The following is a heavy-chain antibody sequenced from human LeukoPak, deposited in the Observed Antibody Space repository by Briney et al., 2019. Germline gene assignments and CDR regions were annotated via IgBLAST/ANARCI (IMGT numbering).Heavy chain of an antibody. CDR1: GFTFSSYA. CDR3: AKTRAYYYDSSGYPDY. D-gene: IGHD3-22*01. Sequence: PGASLRLSCAASGFTFSSYAMSSVRQAPGKGLEWVSGISGSGGSTYYADSVKGRFTISRDNSKNTLYLQMNSLRAEDTAVYYCAKTRAYYYDSSGYPDYWGQGTLVTVSS. CDR2: ISGSGGST. V-gene: IGHV3-23*01. J-gene: IGHJ4*02.